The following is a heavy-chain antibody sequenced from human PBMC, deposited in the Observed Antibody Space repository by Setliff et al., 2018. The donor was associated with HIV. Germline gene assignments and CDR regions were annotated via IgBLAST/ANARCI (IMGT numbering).Heavy chain of an antibody. CDR1: GGSVSSGSYY. J-gene: IGHJ5*01. V-gene: IGHV4-61*09. Sequence: SETLSLTCTVSGGSVSSGSYYWSWIRQPAGRGLEWIGHRYTTGSTSYNPSLKSRVTISVDTSKNQFSLKLSSVTAADTAVYYCARGPKPGLLDLTWFDSWGQGTRVTVS. CDR2: RYTTGST. D-gene: IGHD3-9*01. CDR3: ARGPKPGLLDLTWFDS.